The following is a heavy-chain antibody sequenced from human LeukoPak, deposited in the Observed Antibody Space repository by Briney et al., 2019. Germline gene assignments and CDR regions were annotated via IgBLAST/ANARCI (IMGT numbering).Heavy chain of an antibody. CDR2: IYPGDSDT. D-gene: IGHD3-10*01. CDR1: GYSFSTYG. V-gene: IGHV5-51*01. CDR3: ARRGENWFDP. Sequence: GESLKISCKGSGYSFSTYGIGWVRQMPGKGLEWMGLIYPGDSDTRYSPSFKGQVTISADKSINTAYLQWSSLKASDTAMYYCARRGENWFDPWGQGTLVTVSS. J-gene: IGHJ5*02.